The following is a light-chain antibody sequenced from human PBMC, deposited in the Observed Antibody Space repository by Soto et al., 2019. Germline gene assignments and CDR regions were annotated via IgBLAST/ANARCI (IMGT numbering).Light chain of an antibody. CDR2: DVS. J-gene: IGLJ3*02. CDR3: CSYAGRYTWL. V-gene: IGLV2-11*01. Sequence: QSVLTQPRSVSGSPGQSVTISCSGTSSDVCAYNLVSWYQQHPGKAPKLMIHDVSARPSGVPDRFSGSKSGNTASLTISELQAEDEADYYCCSYAGRYTWLFGGGTKVTVL. CDR1: SSDVCAYNL.